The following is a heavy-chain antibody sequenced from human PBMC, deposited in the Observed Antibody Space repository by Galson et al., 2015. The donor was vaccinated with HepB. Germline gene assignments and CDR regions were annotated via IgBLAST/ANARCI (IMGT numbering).Heavy chain of an antibody. CDR2: IDFRGRT. CDR1: GESFSNYY. CDR3: ARPGYCSSTICTGHMDV. Sequence: ETLSLTCAVYGESFSNYYWNWIRQAPGKGLEWLGEIDFRGRTRYNPSLKSRVTISVDTSKNQFSLHVRSVTAADTAVYFCARPGYCSSTICTGHMDVWGQGTTVTVSS. V-gene: IGHV4-34*01. D-gene: IGHD2-2*01. J-gene: IGHJ6*02.